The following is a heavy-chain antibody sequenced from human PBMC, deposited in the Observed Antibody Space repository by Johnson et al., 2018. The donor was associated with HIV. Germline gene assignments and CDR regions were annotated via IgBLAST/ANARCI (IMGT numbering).Heavy chain of an antibody. Sequence: VQLVESGGGLVKPGGSLRLSCAASGFTFSNAWMSWVRQAPGKGLEWVSVIYSGGSTYYADPVKGRFTISRDNSKNTLYLQMNSLRAEDTAVYYCARLPGYSSGWTLGAFDIWGQGTMVTVSS. D-gene: IGHD6-19*01. CDR1: GFTFSNAW. CDR2: IYSGGST. CDR3: ARLPGYSSGWTLGAFDI. J-gene: IGHJ3*02. V-gene: IGHV3-66*02.